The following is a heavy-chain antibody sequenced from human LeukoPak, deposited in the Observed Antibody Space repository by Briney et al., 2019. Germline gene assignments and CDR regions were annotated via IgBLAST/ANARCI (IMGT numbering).Heavy chain of an antibody. V-gene: IGHV1-18*01. D-gene: IGHD3-22*01. J-gene: IGHJ4*02. CDR1: GYTFTSYG. CDR3: ARDHTFYYDSSGHEADFDY. Sequence: ASVKVSCKASGYTFTSYGIIWVRQAPGQGLEWMGWISAYNGNTNYAQKLQGRVTMTTDTSTSTAYMELRSLRSDDTAVYYCARDHTFYYDSSGHEADFDYWGQGTLVTVSS. CDR2: ISAYNGNT.